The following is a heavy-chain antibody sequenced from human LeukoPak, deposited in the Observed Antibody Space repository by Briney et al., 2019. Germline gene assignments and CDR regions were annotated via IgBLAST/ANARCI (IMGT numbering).Heavy chain of an antibody. D-gene: IGHD3-16*01. CDR3: ARGGSRGGAVDY. J-gene: IGHJ4*02. V-gene: IGHV1-8*01. Sequence: ASVKVSCKASGYTFTSYDINWVRQATGQGLEWMGWMNPNSGNTGYAQKFQGSGTMTRNTSISTAYMELSSLRSEDTAVYYCARGGSRGGAVDYWGQGTLVTVSS. CDR1: GYTFTSYD. CDR2: MNPNSGNT.